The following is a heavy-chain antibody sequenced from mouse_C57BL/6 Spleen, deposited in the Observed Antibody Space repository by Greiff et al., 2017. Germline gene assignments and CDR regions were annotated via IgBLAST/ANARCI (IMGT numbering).Heavy chain of an antibody. Sequence: QVHVKQPGTELVKPGASVQLSCKASGYTFTSYWMHWVKQRPGQGLEWIGNINPSNGGTNYNEKFKSKATLTVDKSSSTAYMQLSSLTSEDSAVYYCARSDYDGYRRYFDYWGQGTTLTVSS. J-gene: IGHJ2*01. CDR1: GYTFTSYW. CDR3: ARSDYDGYRRYFDY. CDR2: INPSNGGT. V-gene: IGHV1-53*01. D-gene: IGHD2-3*01.